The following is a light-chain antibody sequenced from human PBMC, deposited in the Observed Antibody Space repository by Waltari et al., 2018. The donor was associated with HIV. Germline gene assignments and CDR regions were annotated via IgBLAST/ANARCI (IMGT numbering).Light chain of an antibody. Sequence: QSVLTQPPSVSGPPGQRITIPCTGSSSNLGAGFDVHWYQQLPGKAPKVLIYGNSNRPSGVPDRFSGSKSGTSASLAITGLQADDEGDYYCQSYDSSLRGHVFGSGTRVTVL. CDR3: QSYDSSLRGHV. J-gene: IGLJ1*01. CDR2: GNS. CDR1: SSNLGAGFD. V-gene: IGLV1-40*01.